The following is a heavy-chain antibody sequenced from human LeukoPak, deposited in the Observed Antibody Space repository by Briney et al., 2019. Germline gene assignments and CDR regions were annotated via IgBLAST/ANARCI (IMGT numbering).Heavy chain of an antibody. V-gene: IGHV3-23*01. Sequence: PGGSLRLSCAASGFIFSSYGMSWVRQAPGKGLEWVSAISGSGGSTYYADSVEGRFTISRDNSKNTLYLQMNSLRAEDTAVCYCARDHYDILTGYYDAFDIWGQGTMVTVSS. CDR2: ISGSGGST. D-gene: IGHD3-9*01. CDR1: GFIFSSYG. CDR3: ARDHYDILTGYYDAFDI. J-gene: IGHJ3*02.